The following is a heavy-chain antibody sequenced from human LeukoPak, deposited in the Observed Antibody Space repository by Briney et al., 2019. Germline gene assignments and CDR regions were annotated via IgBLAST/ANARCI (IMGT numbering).Heavy chain of an antibody. V-gene: IGHV3-30*18. Sequence: GGALRLSCAASGFTFSNYWMSWVRQAPGKGLEWVAVISYDGGNKYYADSVKGRFTISRDNSKNTLYLQMHSLRAEDTAVYYCAKDRNDTQKGLYYFDYWGQGTLVTVSS. CDR3: AKDRNDTQKGLYYFDY. CDR2: ISYDGGNK. CDR1: GFTFSNYW. J-gene: IGHJ4*02. D-gene: IGHD3-22*01.